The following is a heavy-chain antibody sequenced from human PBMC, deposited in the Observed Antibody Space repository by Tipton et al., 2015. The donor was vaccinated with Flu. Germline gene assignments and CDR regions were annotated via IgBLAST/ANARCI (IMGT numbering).Heavy chain of an antibody. Sequence: TLSLTCTVSSGSIRSTNYFCAWIRQPPGKRLELIGSIYPSGTTYFNPSLKSRVTISVDTSKGQFSLMLRSVTAADTAVYYCARLSYYDVDLKNFYFEDWGQGTLVIVSS. D-gene: IGHD3-16*01. CDR1: SGSIRSTNYF. CDR3: ARLSYYDVDLKNFYFED. CDR2: IYPSGTT. J-gene: IGHJ4*02. V-gene: IGHV4-39*01.